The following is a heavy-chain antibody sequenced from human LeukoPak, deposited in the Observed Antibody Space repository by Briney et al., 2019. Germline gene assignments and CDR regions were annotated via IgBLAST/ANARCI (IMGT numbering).Heavy chain of an antibody. CDR3: AKDARRTSGWYFFDH. J-gene: IGHJ4*02. Sequence: GGSLRLSCAASGFAFSNQAMGWVRQAPGKGLEWVSVISDSGSITYYADSVKGRFTISRDNSKNTLFLQMNSLRAEDTAVYYCAKDARRTSGWYFFDHWGQGTLVTVSS. V-gene: IGHV3-23*01. CDR2: ISDSGSIT. D-gene: IGHD6-19*01. CDR1: GFAFSNQA.